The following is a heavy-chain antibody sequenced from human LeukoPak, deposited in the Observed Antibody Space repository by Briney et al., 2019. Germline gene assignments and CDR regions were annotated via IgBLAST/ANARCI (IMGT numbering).Heavy chain of an antibody. J-gene: IGHJ5*02. D-gene: IGHD5-18*01. CDR1: GGSFSGYY. Sequence: PSETLSLTCAVYGGSFSGYYWSWIRQPPGKGLEWIGEINHSGSTNYNPSLKSRVTISVDTSKNQFSLKLSSVTAADTAVYYCARTVGYSYGSAFDPWGQGTLVTVSS. CDR2: INHSGST. V-gene: IGHV4-34*01. CDR3: ARTVGYSYGSAFDP.